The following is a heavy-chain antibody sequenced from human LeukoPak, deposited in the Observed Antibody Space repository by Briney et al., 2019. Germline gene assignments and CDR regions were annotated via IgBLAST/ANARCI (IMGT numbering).Heavy chain of an antibody. CDR1: GGTFSSYA. CDR3: ARGPSTTVTTTLPFDY. Sequence: GASVKVSCKASGGTFSSYAISWVRQAPGQGLEWMGGNIPIFGTANYAQKFQGRVTITTDESTSTAYMELSSLRSEDTAVYYCARGPSTTVTTTLPFDYWGQGTLVTVSS. V-gene: IGHV1-69*05. J-gene: IGHJ4*02. D-gene: IGHD4-17*01. CDR2: NIPIFGTA.